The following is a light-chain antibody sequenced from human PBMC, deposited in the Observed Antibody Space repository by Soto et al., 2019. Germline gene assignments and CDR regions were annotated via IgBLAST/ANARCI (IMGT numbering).Light chain of an antibody. CDR3: SSYTSRGEV. J-gene: IGLJ1*01. CDR2: EVS. V-gene: IGLV2-14*01. Sequence: QSVLTQPASVSGSPRQSITISCTGTSSDVGGYNYVSWYQQHPGKAPKLMIYEVSNRPSGVSNRFSGSKSGNTASLTISGLQAEDEADYYCSSYTSRGEVFGTGTKVTVL. CDR1: SSDVGGYNY.